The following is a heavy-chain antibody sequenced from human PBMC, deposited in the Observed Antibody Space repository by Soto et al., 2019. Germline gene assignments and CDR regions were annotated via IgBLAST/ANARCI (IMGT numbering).Heavy chain of an antibody. CDR2: INHSGST. J-gene: IGHJ6*02. CDR1: GGSFSGYY. V-gene: IGHV4-34*01. Sequence: SETLSLTCAVYGGSFSGYYWSWIRQPPGKGLEWIGEINHSGSTNYNPSLKSRVTISVDTSKNQFSLKLSSVTAADTAVYYCARRTYYYYSMDVWGQGTTVTVSS. CDR3: ARRTYYYYSMDV.